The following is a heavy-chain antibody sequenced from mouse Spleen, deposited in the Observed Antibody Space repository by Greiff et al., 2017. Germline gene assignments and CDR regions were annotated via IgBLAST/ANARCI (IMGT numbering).Heavy chain of an antibody. V-gene: IGHV3-6*01. CDR1: GYSITSGYY. CDR2: ISYDGSN. J-gene: IGHJ3*01. Sequence: DVKLQESGPGLVKPSQSLSLTCSVTGYSITSGYYWNWIRQFPGNKLEWMGYISYDGSNNYNPSLKNRISITRDTSKNQFFLKLNSVTTEDTATYYCAREQSLAWFAYWGQGTLVTVSA. CDR3: AREQSLAWFAY. D-gene: IGHD6-1*01.